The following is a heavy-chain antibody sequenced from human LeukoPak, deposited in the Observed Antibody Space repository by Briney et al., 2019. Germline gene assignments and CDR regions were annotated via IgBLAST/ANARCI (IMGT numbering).Heavy chain of an antibody. D-gene: IGHD2-2*01. CDR1: GGSISSSSYY. CDR2: IYTSGST. V-gene: IGHV4-61*02. CDR3: AREVFTVPYYYYYMDV. Sequence: SETLSLTCTVSGGSISSSSYYWGWIRQPAGKGLEWIGRIYTSGSTNYNPSLKSRVSISVDTSKNQFSLKLSSVTAADTAVYHCAREVFTVPYYYYYMDVWGKGTTVTISS. J-gene: IGHJ6*03.